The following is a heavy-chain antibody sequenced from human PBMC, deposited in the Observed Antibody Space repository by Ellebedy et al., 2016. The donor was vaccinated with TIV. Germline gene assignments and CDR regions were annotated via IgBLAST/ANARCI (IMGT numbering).Heavy chain of an antibody. CDR3: ARVACSSTSCSLNAFDI. CDR1: GDSVSSNSAA. Sequence: SQTLSLTXXISGDSVSSNSAAWNWIRQSPSRGLEWLGRTYYRSKWYNDYAVSVKSRITINPDTSKNQFSLQLNSVTPEDTAVYYCARVACSSTSCSLNAFDIWGQGTMVTVSS. D-gene: IGHD2-2*01. V-gene: IGHV6-1*01. CDR2: TYYRSKWYN. J-gene: IGHJ3*02.